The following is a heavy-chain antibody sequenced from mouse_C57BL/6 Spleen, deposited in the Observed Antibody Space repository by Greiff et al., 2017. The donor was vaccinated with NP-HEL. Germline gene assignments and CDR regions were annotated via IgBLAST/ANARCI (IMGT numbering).Heavy chain of an antibody. CDR2: INPSNGGT. CDR3: ARRDYYGSSYVWYFDV. CDR1: GYTFTSYW. Sequence: VQLQQPGTELVKPGASVKLSCKASGYTFTSYWMHWVKQRPGQGLEWIGNINPSNGGTNYNEKFKSKATLTVDKSSSTAYMQLSSLTSEDSAVYYCARRDYYGSSYVWYFDVWGTGTTVTVSS. J-gene: IGHJ1*03. V-gene: IGHV1-53*01. D-gene: IGHD1-1*01.